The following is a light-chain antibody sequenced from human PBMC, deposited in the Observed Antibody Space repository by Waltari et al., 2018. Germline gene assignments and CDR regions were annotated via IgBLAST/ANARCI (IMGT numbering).Light chain of an antibody. CDR3: QQYNDWPYT. CDR1: QSVRAN. J-gene: IGKJ2*01. V-gene: IGKV3-15*01. CDR2: GTS. Sequence: EIVMTQSPVTLSVSPGERAALSCRPSQSVRANLAWYQQRPGKTPRLLIYGTSTRATEIPARFSGSGSGTEFTLTISSLQSEDFAVYYCQQYNDWPYTFGQGTKLEIK.